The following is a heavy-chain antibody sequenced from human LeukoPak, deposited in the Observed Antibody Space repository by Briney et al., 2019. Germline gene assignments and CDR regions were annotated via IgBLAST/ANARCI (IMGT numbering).Heavy chain of an antibody. J-gene: IGHJ4*02. V-gene: IGHV1-2*02. CDR3: ARGVLLWFGEPRWFDY. Sequence: ASVKVSCKASGDTFTGYYMHWVRQAPGQGLEWMGWINPNSGDTNYAQKLQGRVTMTTDTSTSTAYMELRSLRTDDTAVYYCARGVLLWFGEPRWFDYWGQGTLVTVSS. CDR2: INPNSGDT. D-gene: IGHD3-10*01. CDR1: GDTFTGYY.